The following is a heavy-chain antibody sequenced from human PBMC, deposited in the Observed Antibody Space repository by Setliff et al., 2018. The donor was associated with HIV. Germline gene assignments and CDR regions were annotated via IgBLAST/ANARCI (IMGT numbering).Heavy chain of an antibody. J-gene: IGHJ4*02. CDR3: ADPPSGY. D-gene: IGHD3-10*01. CDR2: ISRSSSDI. CDR1: GFTFSTYS. Sequence: LRLSCEASGFTFSTYSMNWVRQAPGKGLEWVSSISRSSSDIYYADSVKGRFTVSRDNAKNSLYLQMNSLRAEDTAVYYCADPPSGYWGQGTLVTVSS. V-gene: IGHV3-21*01.